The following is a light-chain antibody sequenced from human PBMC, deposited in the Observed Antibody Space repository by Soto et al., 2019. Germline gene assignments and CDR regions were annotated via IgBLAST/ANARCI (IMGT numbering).Light chain of an antibody. J-gene: IGKJ2*01. V-gene: IGKV1-39*01. CDR1: QSIRSY. CDR2: AAS. Sequence: LSASVGDRVTITCRASQSIRSYLNWSQQKPGKAPKLLIYAASSLQSGVTSRFSGSGSGTDFTLTISSLQPEDFATYYCHQTYSIPYTFGQGTKVDIK. CDR3: HQTYSIPYT.